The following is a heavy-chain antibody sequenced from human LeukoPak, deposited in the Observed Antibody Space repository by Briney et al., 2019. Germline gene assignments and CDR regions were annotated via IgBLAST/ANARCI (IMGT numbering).Heavy chain of an antibody. Sequence: PSETLSLTCTVSGGSISSYYWSWIRQPPGKGLEWIGYIYYSGSTYYNPSLKSRVTISVDTSKNQFSLKLSSVTAADTAVYYCARGDRVGELTTDYWGQGTLVTVSS. CDR2: IYYSGST. J-gene: IGHJ4*02. V-gene: IGHV4-30-4*08. D-gene: IGHD3-10*01. CDR1: GGSISSYY. CDR3: ARGDRVGELTTDY.